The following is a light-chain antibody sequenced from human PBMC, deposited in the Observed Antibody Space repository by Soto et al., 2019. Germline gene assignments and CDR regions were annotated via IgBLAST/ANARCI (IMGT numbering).Light chain of an antibody. J-gene: IGLJ3*02. V-gene: IGLV2-14*01. CDR1: SSDVGAYNF. CDR3: SSYTSDSTLV. Sequence: QSALTQPASVSGSPGQSITISCTGTSSDVGAYNFVSWYQHHPGTAPKLLIYEVTNRPSGVSNRFSGSKSGNTASLIISGLQAEDEADYYCSSYTSDSTLVFGGGTKVTVL. CDR2: EVT.